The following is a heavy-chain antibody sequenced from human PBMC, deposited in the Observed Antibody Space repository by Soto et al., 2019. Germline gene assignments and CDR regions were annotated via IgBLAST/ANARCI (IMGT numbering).Heavy chain of an antibody. Sequence: WETLTLSCTGSGCSISSYYLSWVRQPAGKGLEWVGRIYTSGSTTYNPSLKSRVTMTVENSNNQFSLKLSPETAADTAVYYCAREAPLVGEFWSGYYQQSVYFDYWGQGTLVTVSS. CDR3: AREAPLVGEFWSGYYQQSVYFDY. J-gene: IGHJ4*02. CDR1: GCSISSYY. CDR2: IYTSGST. D-gene: IGHD3-3*01. V-gene: IGHV4-4*07.